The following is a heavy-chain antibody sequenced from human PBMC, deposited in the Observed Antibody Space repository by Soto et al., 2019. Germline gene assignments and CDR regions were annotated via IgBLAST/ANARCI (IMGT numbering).Heavy chain of an antibody. D-gene: IGHD2-15*01. CDR3: ARGQVVVVAATIDGWFDP. Sequence: SETLSLTCTVSGGSISSFYWSWIRQPPGKGLEWIGYIYYSGSTNYNPSLKSRVTISVDTSKNQFSLKLSSVTAADTAVYYCARGQVVVVAATIDGWFDPWGQGTLVTVSS. V-gene: IGHV4-59*01. CDR2: IYYSGST. CDR1: GGSISSFY. J-gene: IGHJ5*02.